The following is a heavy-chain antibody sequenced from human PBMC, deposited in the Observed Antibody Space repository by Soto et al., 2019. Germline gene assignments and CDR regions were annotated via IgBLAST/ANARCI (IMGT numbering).Heavy chain of an antibody. D-gene: IGHD5-18*01. CDR1: GGTFSSYA. V-gene: IGHV1-69*01. Sequence: QVQLVQSGAEVKKPGSSVKVSCKASGGTFSSYAISWVRQAPGQGLEWMGGIIPIFGTANYAQKFQGRVTITADESTSTAYMELSSLSSEDTAVYYCASGPPSRGGYSYGYIDYWGQASLVTVSS. J-gene: IGHJ4*02. CDR3: ASGPPSRGGYSYGYIDY. CDR2: IIPIFGTA.